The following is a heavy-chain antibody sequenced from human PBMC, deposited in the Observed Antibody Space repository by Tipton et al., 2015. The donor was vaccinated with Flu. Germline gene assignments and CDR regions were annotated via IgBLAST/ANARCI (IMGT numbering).Heavy chain of an antibody. V-gene: IGHV3-33*01. D-gene: IGHD2-15*01. CDR2: IWYDGSNK. CDR3: ARGLYSYYYGMDV. CDR1: GFTFSSYG. J-gene: IGHJ6*02. Sequence: SGFTFSSYGMHWVRQAPGKGLEWVAVIWYDGSNKYYADSVKGRFTISRDNSKNTLYLQMNSLRAEDTAVYYCARGLYSYYYGMDVWGQGTTVTVSS.